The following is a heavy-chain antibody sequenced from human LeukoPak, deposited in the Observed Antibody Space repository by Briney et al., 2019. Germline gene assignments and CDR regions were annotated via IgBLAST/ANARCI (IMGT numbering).Heavy chain of an antibody. J-gene: IGHJ4*02. Sequence: GGSLTLSCAAYGFTFSSYWMHWVRQAPGKGLVWVSRIISDASSTLYADSVKGRFTISRDNAKNTLYLQMNSLTVEDTGVYYCARGGNFDYWGQGTLVTVSS. CDR3: ARGGNFDY. CDR1: GFTFSSYW. V-gene: IGHV3-74*01. CDR2: IISDASST.